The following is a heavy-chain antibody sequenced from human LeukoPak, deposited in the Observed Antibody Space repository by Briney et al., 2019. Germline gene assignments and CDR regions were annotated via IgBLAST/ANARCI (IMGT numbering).Heavy chain of an antibody. Sequence: GRSLRLPCAASGFTFDDYAMHWVRQAPGKGLEWVSGISWNSGSIGYADSVKGRFTISRDNAKNSLYLQMDSLRAEDAAVYYCARDLYLQGTFDYWGQGTLVTVSS. CDR2: ISWNSGSI. CDR3: ARDLYLQGTFDY. D-gene: IGHD2-2*01. V-gene: IGHV3-9*01. J-gene: IGHJ4*02. CDR1: GFTFDDYA.